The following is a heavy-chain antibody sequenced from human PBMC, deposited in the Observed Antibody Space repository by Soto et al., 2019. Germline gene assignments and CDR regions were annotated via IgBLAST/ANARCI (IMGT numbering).Heavy chain of an antibody. Sequence: EVQLLESGGGLVQPGGSLRLSCAASGFTFSSYAMSWVRQAPGKGLEWVSAITGSGGSTYYADSVKGRFAISRDNSKNTLYLQMNSLRAEDTAVYYCAKDRIAVAGGASDYWGQGTLVTVSS. CDR2: ITGSGGST. J-gene: IGHJ4*02. V-gene: IGHV3-23*01. D-gene: IGHD6-19*01. CDR1: GFTFSSYA. CDR3: AKDRIAVAGGASDY.